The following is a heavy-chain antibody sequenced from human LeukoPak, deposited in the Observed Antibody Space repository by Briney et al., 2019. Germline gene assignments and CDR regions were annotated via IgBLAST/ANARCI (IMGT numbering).Heavy chain of an antibody. V-gene: IGHV4-39*01. Sequence: PSETLSLTCTVSGGSISSSSYYWGWIRQPPGKGLEWIGSIYYSGSTYYNPSLKSRVTISVDTSKNQFSLKLSSVTAADTAVYYCARHRIFIPGTYAWNWGQGTLVTVSS. CDR3: ARHRIFIPGTYAWN. CDR1: GGSISSSSYY. CDR2: IYYSGST. J-gene: IGHJ4*02. D-gene: IGHD1-1*01.